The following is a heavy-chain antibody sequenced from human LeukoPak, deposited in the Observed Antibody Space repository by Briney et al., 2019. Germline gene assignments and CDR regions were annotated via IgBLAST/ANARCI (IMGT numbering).Heavy chain of an antibody. Sequence: PSETLSLTCAVYGGSFSGYYWSWIRQPPGKGLEWIGEINHSGSTNYNPSLKSRVTKSVDTSKNQFSLKLSSVTAADTAVYCCARPLYGDYDYGYWGQGTLVTVSS. CDR1: GGSFSGYY. D-gene: IGHD4-17*01. CDR3: ARPLYGDYDYGY. CDR2: INHSGST. V-gene: IGHV4-34*01. J-gene: IGHJ4*02.